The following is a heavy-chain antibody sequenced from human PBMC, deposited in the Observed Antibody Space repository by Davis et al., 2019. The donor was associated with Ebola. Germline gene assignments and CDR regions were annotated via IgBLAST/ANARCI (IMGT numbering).Heavy chain of an antibody. V-gene: IGHV4-59*01. D-gene: IGHD4-17*01. CDR2: VYYSGYA. Sequence: MPSETLSLSCTVSGGSINNDYWTWIRQAPGKGLEWIGYVYYSGYANYNPSLKSRVTISLDTSMTRFSLRLNSVTAADAAVYYCARGNGDYLRLDSCGQGTLVTVSS. CDR1: GGSINNDY. CDR3: ARGNGDYLRLDS. J-gene: IGHJ4*02.